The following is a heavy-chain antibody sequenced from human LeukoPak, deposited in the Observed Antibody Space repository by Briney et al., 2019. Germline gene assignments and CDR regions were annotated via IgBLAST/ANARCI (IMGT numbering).Heavy chain of an antibody. Sequence: SETLSLTCTVSGGSISSSSYYWGWIRQPPGKGLEWIGSLYYSGSTYYNPSLKSRVTISVDTSKNQFSLKLSSVTAADTAVYYCARFGGSSYGEHAFDIWGQGTMVSVSS. CDR1: GGSISSSSYY. J-gene: IGHJ3*02. CDR2: LYYSGST. V-gene: IGHV4-39*07. D-gene: IGHD3-16*01. CDR3: ARFGGSSYGEHAFDI.